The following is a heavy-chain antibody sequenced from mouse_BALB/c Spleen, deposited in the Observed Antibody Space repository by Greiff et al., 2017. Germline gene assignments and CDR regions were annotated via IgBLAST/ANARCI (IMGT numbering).Heavy chain of an antibody. Sequence: QVQLKESGAELVRPGTSVKVSCKASGYAFTNYLIEWVKQRPGQGLEWIGVINPGSGGTNYNEKFKGKATLTADKSSSTAYMQLSSLTSDDSAVYFCARNYGYWAYWGQGTLVTVSA. CDR2: INPGSGGT. D-gene: IGHD1-2*01. CDR1: GYAFTNYL. CDR3: ARNYGYWAY. J-gene: IGHJ3*01. V-gene: IGHV1-54*01.